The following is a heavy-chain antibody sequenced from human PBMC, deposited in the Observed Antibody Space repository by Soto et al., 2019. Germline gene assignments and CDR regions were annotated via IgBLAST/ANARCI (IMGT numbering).Heavy chain of an antibody. CDR3: AREVFWSGYLGLDP. D-gene: IGHD3-3*01. V-gene: IGHV1-3*01. CDR1: GYTFTSYA. CDR2: INAGNGNT. J-gene: IGHJ5*02. Sequence: GASVKVSCKASGYTFTSYAMHWVRQAPGQRLEWMGWINAGNGNTKYSQKFQGRVTITRDTSASTAYMELSSLRSEDTAVYYCAREVFWSGYLGLDPWGQGTLVTVSS.